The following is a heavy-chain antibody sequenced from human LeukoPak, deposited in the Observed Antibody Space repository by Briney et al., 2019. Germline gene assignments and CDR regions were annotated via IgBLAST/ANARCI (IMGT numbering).Heavy chain of an antibody. CDR3: AGSSSGSFLYYDF. CDR1: GGSISSSGYY. CDR2: IYYSGST. D-gene: IGHD3-22*01. Sequence: SETLSLTCTVSGGSISSSGYYWGWIRQPPGKGLEWIGTIYYSGSTYYNPSLKSRVTISVDTSKNQFSLKLSSVTAADTAVYYCAGSSSGSFLYYDFWGQGTLVTVSS. J-gene: IGHJ4*02. V-gene: IGHV4-39*07.